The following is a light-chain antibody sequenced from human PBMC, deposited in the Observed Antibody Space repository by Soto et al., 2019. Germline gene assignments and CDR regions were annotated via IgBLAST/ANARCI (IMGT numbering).Light chain of an antibody. CDR1: ISNIGTNT. J-gene: IGLJ1*01. V-gene: IGLV1-44*01. CDR3: AARDDSVNGRGYV. CDR2: SNN. Sequence: QSVLTQPPSASGTPGQRVTISCSGSISNIGTNTVSWYQQLPGTAPKLLIFSNNQRPSGVTDRFSGSKSGTSASLAISGLQSEDEADYFCAARDDSVNGRGYVFGTGTKVTVL.